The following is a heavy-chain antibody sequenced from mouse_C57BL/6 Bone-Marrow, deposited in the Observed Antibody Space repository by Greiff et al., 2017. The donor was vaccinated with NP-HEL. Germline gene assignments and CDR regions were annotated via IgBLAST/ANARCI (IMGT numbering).Heavy chain of an antibody. CDR1: GYAFSSSW. V-gene: IGHV1-82*01. CDR3: ARRYYGSKDWYFDV. CDR2: IYPGDGDT. J-gene: IGHJ1*03. Sequence: VQLQQSGPELVKPGASVKISCKASGYAFSSSWMNWVKQRPGKGLEWIGRIYPGDGDTNYNGKFKGKATLTADKSSSTAYRQLSSLTSEDSAVYFCARRYYGSKDWYFDVWGTGTTVTVSS. D-gene: IGHD1-1*01.